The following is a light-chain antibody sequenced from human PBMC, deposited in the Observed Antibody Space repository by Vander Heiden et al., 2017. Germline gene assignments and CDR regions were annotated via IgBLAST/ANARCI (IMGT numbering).Light chain of an antibody. V-gene: IGKV3-20*01. CDR1: QSVSSTY. J-gene: IGKJ5*01. CDR3: QLYGTSRT. Sequence: EIVLTQSPGTLPLSPGERASLSCRASQSVSSTYLAWYQQKPGQAPRLLIYGASSRATGIPDRFSGSGSGTDFTLTISRLEPEDFAVYYCQLYGTSRTFGQGTRLEIK. CDR2: GAS.